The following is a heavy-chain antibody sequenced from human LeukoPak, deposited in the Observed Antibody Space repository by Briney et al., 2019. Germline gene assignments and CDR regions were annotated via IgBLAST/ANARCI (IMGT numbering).Heavy chain of an antibody. CDR2: IYSSGST. D-gene: IGHD7-27*01. CDR3: ARRPTGDPKFDY. J-gene: IGHJ4*02. CDR1: GGSISNYF. V-gene: IGHV4-59*08. Sequence: SETLSLTCSVSGGSISNYFWTWIRQPPGTGLEWIGYIYSSGSTYYNPSLKSRVTISVDTSKNRFSLKLSTVTAADTAVYYCARRPTGDPKFDYWGQGTLVTVSS.